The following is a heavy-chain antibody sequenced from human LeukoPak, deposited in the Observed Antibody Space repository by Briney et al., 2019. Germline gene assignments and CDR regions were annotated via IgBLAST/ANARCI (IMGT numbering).Heavy chain of an antibody. V-gene: IGHV1-46*01. CDR1: GYTFTSYY. Sequence: GASVKVSCKASGYTFTSYYMHWVRQAPGQGLEWMGIINPSGGSTSYAQKFQGRVTMTRDTSTSTVYMELSSLRSEDTAVYYCARAGGNRMIVAPFKFDPWGQGTLVTVSS. CDR3: ARAGGNRMIVAPFKFDP. CDR2: INPSGGST. D-gene: IGHD3-22*01. J-gene: IGHJ5*02.